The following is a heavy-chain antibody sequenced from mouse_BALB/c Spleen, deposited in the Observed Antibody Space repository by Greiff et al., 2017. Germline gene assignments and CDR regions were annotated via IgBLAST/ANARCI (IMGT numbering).Heavy chain of an antibody. J-gene: IGHJ2*01. D-gene: IGHD2-1*01. CDR2: ISSGGGST. Sequence: DVKLVESGGGLVKPGGSLKLSCAASGFAFSSYDMSWVRQTPEKRLEWVAYISSGGGSTYYPDTVKGRFTISRDNAKNTLYLKMSSLKSEDTAMYYCARHSGNTHFDYWGQGTTLTVSA. CDR1: GFAFSSYD. V-gene: IGHV5-12-1*01. CDR3: ARHSGNTHFDY.